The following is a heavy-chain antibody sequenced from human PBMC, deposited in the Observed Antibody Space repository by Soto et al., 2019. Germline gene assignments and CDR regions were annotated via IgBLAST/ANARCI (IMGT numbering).Heavy chain of an antibody. Sequence: ASVKVSCKASGYTFTGYFLHWVRQAPGQGLEWMGWINPYSGGTSFAQKFQDRVTLTRDTSITTAYMELSSLTSDDTAVYYCARPWNSRPYNWSDACVQGTRFTIAS. J-gene: IGHJ5*02. CDR3: ARPWNSRPYNWSDA. D-gene: IGHD1-7*01. CDR2: INPYSGGT. CDR1: GYTFTGYF. V-gene: IGHV1-2*02.